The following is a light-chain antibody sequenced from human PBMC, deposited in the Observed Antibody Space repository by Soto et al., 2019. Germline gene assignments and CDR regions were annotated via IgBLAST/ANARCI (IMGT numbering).Light chain of an antibody. Sequence: QCVLTQPPSVSGAPGQRVTISCTGSSSNIGAGYDVHWYQQLPGTAPKLLIYGNSNQPSGVPDRFSGSKSGTSASLAITGLRAEDEADYYCQSYDSSLSGWVFGGGTKLTVL. CDR1: SSNIGAGYD. V-gene: IGLV1-40*01. J-gene: IGLJ3*02. CDR3: QSYDSSLSGWV. CDR2: GNS.